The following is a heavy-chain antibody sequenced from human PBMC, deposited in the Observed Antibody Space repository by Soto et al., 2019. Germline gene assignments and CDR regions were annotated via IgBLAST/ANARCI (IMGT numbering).Heavy chain of an antibody. Sequence: GGSLRLSCAASGFTFSSYSMNWVRQAPGKGLEWVSSISSSSGYIYYADSVKGRFTISRDDAKNSLYLQMNSLRAEDTAVYYCARVKLGYCISTSCYHDYWGQGTLVTVSS. CDR2: ISSSSGYI. CDR3: ARVKLGYCISTSCYHDY. V-gene: IGHV3-21*01. CDR1: GFTFSSYS. J-gene: IGHJ4*02. D-gene: IGHD2-2*01.